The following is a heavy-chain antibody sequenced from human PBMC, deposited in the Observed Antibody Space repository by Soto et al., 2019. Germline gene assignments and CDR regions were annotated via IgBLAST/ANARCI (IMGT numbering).Heavy chain of an antibody. CDR1: GFSLSNARMG. V-gene: IGHV2-26*01. CDR3: ARISSSLLYYYGMDV. J-gene: IGHJ6*02. Sequence: QVTLKESGPVLVKPTETLTLTCTVSGFSLSNARMGVSWIRQPPGKALEWLAHIFSNDETSYSTSLKSRLTISKDTSKSQVVLTMTNMDPVDTATYYCARISSSLLYYYGMDVWGQGTTVTVSS. D-gene: IGHD6-6*01. CDR2: IFSNDET.